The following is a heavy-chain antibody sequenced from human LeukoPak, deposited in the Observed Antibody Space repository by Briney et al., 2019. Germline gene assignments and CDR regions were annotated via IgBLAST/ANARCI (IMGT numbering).Heavy chain of an antibody. CDR2: ISWNSGSI. CDR1: GFTFDDYA. Sequence: GRSLRLSCAASGFTFDDYAMHWVRQAPGKGLEWVSGISWNSGSIGYADSVRGRFTISRDNARNFLYLQMNSLRAEDTALYYCAKSRSDYYYYGMDVWGQGTTVTVSS. CDR3: AKSRSDYYYYGMDV. J-gene: IGHJ6*02. V-gene: IGHV3-9*01.